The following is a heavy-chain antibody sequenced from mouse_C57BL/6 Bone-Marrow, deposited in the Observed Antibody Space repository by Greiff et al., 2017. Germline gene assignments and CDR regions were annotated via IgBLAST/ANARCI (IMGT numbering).Heavy chain of an antibody. CDR3: ARWYYGSSYDYAMDY. V-gene: IGHV1-63*01. J-gene: IGHJ4*01. Sequence: QVHVKQSGAELVRPGTSVKMSCKASGYTFTNYWIGWAKQRPGHGLEWIGDIYPGGGYTNYNEKFKGKATLTADKSSSTAYMQFSSLTSEDSAIYYCARWYYGSSYDYAMDYWGQGTSVTVSS. CDR1: GYTFTNYW. D-gene: IGHD1-1*01. CDR2: IYPGGGYT.